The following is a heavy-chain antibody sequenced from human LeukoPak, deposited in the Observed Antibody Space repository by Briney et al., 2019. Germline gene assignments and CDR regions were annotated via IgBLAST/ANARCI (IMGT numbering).Heavy chain of an antibody. D-gene: IGHD5-18*01. CDR1: GGSISSSSYY. Sequence: SETLSLTCTVSGGSISSSSYYWGWVRQPPGKGLEWIGSIYYSGSTYYNPSLKSRVTISVDTSKNQFSLKLSSVTAADTAVYYCARDVSTAETYGMDVWGQGTTVTVSS. CDR3: ARDVSTAETYGMDV. J-gene: IGHJ6*02. CDR2: IYYSGST. V-gene: IGHV4-39*02.